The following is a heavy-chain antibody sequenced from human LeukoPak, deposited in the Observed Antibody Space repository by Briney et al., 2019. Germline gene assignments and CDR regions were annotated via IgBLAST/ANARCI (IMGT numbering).Heavy chain of an antibody. Sequence: SQTPSLTCAISGDSVSSNSAAWNWIRQSPSRGLEWLGRSYYRSKWYNDYAVSVKSRITINPDTSKNQFSLQLNSVTPEDTAVYYCARESWDIEGYNWFDPWGQGTLVTVSS. CDR1: GDSVSSNSAA. CDR3: ARESWDIEGYNWFDP. D-gene: IGHD2-15*01. CDR2: SYYRSKWYN. V-gene: IGHV6-1*01. J-gene: IGHJ5*02.